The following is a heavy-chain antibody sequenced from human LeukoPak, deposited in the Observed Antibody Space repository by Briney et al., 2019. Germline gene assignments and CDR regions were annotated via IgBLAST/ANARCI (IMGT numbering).Heavy chain of an antibody. J-gene: IGHJ4*02. V-gene: IGHV1-2*02. Sequence: GASVKVSCKASGGTFSSYAISWVRQAPGQGLEWMGWINPNSGGTNYAQKFQGRVTMTRDTSISTAYMELSRLRSDDTAVYYCARAKGIYCSGGSCYLGYFDYWGQGTLVTVSS. CDR3: ARAKGIYCSGGSCYLGYFDY. CDR1: GGTFSSYA. D-gene: IGHD2-15*01. CDR2: INPNSGGT.